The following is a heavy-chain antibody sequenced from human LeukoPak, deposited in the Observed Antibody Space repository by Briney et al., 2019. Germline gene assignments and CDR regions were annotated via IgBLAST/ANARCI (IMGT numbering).Heavy chain of an antibody. D-gene: IGHD4-17*01. CDR1: GGSFSGYY. Sequence: PSETLSLTCAVYGGSFSGYYWSWIRQPPGKGLEWIGEINHSGSTNYNPSLKSRVTISVDTSKNQFSLKLSSVTAADTAVYYCARVLVRNDYGDYVSFDPWGQGTLVTVSS. J-gene: IGHJ5*02. CDR3: ARVLVRNDYGDYVSFDP. V-gene: IGHV4-34*01. CDR2: INHSGST.